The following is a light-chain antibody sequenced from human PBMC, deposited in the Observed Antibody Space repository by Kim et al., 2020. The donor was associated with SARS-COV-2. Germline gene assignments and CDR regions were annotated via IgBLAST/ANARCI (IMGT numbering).Light chain of an antibody. CDR1: QSVADNH. CDR3: QQYDRPPYT. Sequence: LSPGESAILSCRASQSVADNHLAWFQQEPGQAPRLLIYGTSSRATGIPDRFSGSGSGTDFTLTISRLEPEDSAVYYCQQYDRPPYTFGQGTKLEIK. V-gene: IGKV3-20*01. CDR2: GTS. J-gene: IGKJ2*01.